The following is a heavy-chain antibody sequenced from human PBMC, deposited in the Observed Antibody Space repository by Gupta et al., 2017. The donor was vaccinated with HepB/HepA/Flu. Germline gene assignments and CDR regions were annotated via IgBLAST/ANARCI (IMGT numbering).Heavy chain of an antibody. J-gene: IGHJ3*01. V-gene: IGHV3-33*01. CDR3: ARGRGINYRDAFDV. CDR2: IWNDGSDQ. D-gene: IGHD4-11*01. CDR1: GMVASTFG. Sequence: QVQLVEWGGGVVKPGKPLRLSCATSGMVASTFGMHWVRQAPGKGLEVVAVIWNDGSDQYYADSVKGRFTVSRDNSKNTLSLQMNSLRVEDTAIYYCARGRGINYRDAFDVWGQGTMVTVSS.